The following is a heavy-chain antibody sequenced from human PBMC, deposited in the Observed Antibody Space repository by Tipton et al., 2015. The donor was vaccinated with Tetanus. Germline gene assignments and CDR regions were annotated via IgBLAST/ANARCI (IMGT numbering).Heavy chain of an antibody. J-gene: IGHJ4*02. CDR2: IKRDGSEK. Sequence: SLRLSCAASGFTFNRYWMSWVRQAPGKGLEWVANIKRDGSEKYYMASVKGRFTISRDNAKNSLYLEVNSLRAEDTAVYYCTRVRYSSGWYPSDYWGQGTLVTVSS. CDR1: GFTFNRYW. D-gene: IGHD6-19*01. CDR3: TRVRYSSGWYPSDY. V-gene: IGHV3-7*01.